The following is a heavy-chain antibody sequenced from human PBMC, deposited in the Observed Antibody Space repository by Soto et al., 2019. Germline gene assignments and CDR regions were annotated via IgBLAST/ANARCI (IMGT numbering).Heavy chain of an antibody. CDR2: INQEGREK. V-gene: IGHV3-7*05. CDR1: GFTFRSYY. Sequence: EVQLVESGGGLVQPGWSLRLSCAASGFTFRSYYMTWVRQAPGEGLEWGANINQEGREKHYVDSVKGRLTISRDNAKNSLYLQMNRLRAEDTAVYYCAKAGRSGCQDYNWLDPWGQGTLVTVSS. CDR3: AKAGRSGCQDYNWLDP. D-gene: IGHD6-19*01. J-gene: IGHJ5*02.